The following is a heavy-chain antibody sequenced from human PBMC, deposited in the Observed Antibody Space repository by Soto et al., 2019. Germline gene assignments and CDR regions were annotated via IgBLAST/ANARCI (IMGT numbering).Heavy chain of an antibody. CDR2: INPSGGST. CDR1: GYTFTSYY. J-gene: IGHJ3*02. D-gene: IGHD4-4*01. Sequence: ASVKVSCKASGYTFTSYYMHWVRQAPGQGLEWMGIINPSGGSTSYAQKFQGRVTMTRDTSTSTVYMELSSLRSEDTAVYYCARGMSGNYMTDNDAFDIWGQGTMVTVS. CDR3: ARGMSGNYMTDNDAFDI. V-gene: IGHV1-46*03.